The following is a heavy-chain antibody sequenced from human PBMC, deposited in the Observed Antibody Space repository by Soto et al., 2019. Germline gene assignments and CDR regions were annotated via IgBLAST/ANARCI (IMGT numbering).Heavy chain of an antibody. D-gene: IGHD3-10*01. CDR2: ISASGGGT. J-gene: IGHJ4*02. CDR1: GFTFSSYA. V-gene: IGHV3-23*01. Sequence: EVQLLESGGGLVQPGGSLRLSCAASGFTFSSYAMSWVRQAPGKGLEWVSTISASGGGTFYADSVKGRFTISRDISKNTLYLQMETLRAEDTAVYYCAKLLWVGELSPLDYWGQGTLVTVSS. CDR3: AKLLWVGELSPLDY.